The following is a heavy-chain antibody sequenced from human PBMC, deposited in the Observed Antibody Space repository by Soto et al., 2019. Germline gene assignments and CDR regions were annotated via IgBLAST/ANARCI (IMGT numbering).Heavy chain of an antibody. CDR2: IIPIFGTA. J-gene: IGHJ4*02. V-gene: IGHV1-69*13. CDR3: ATEGHTAMDAYYFDY. D-gene: IGHD5-18*01. Sequence: GASVKVSCKASGGTFSSYAISWVRQAPGQGLEWMGGIIPIFGTANYAQKFQGRVTITADESTSTAYMELSSLRSEDTAVYYCATEGHTAMDAYYFDYWGQGTLVTVSS. CDR1: GGTFSSYA.